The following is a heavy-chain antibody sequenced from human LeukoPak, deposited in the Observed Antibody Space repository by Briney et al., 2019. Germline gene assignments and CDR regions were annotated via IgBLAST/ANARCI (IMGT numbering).Heavy chain of an antibody. CDR2: IYTSGST. CDR3: ARDLSMVRGVIRDRWFDP. D-gene: IGHD3-10*01. Sequence: SQTLSLTCTVSGGSISSGSYYWSWTRQPAGKGLEWIGRIYTSGSTNYNPSLKSRVTISVDTSKNQFSLKLSSVTAADTAVYYCARDLSMVRGVIRDRWFDPWGQGTLVTVSS. J-gene: IGHJ5*02. CDR1: GGSISSGSYY. V-gene: IGHV4-61*02.